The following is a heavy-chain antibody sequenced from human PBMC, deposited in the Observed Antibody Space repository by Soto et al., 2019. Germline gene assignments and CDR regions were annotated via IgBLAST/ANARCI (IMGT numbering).Heavy chain of an antibody. J-gene: IGHJ4*02. CDR3: ATEGIAARPRD. V-gene: IGHV3-30-3*01. CDR1: GFTFSSYA. D-gene: IGHD6-6*01. Sequence: QVQLVESGGGVVQPGRSLRLSCAASGFTFSSYAMHWVRQAPGKGLEWVAVISYDGSNKYYADSVKGRFTISRDNSKNTLYLQMNSLRAEDTAVDYCATEGIAARPRDWGQGTLVTVSS. CDR2: ISYDGSNK.